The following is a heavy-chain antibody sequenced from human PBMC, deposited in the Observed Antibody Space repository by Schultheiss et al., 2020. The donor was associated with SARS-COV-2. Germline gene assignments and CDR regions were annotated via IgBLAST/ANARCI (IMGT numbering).Heavy chain of an antibody. J-gene: IGHJ4*02. D-gene: IGHD2-15*01. V-gene: IGHV4-61*01. CDR3: ARDARGYCSGGSCYPDCFDY. CDR2: IYHSGNI. CDR1: GGSVTSASDH. Sequence: SQTLSLTCTVSGGSVTSASDHWSWIRQPPGKGLEWIGYIYHSGNIKYSSSLKSRVSISVDTSKNQVSLKVRSVTAADTAVYYCARDARGYCSGGSCYPDCFDYWGQGTLVTVSS.